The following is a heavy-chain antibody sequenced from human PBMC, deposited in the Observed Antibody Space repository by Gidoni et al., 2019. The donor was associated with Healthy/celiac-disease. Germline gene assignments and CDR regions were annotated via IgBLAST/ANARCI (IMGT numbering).Heavy chain of an antibody. D-gene: IGHD1-7*01. CDR3: AVANWNYVFEPTYYYYYGMDV. J-gene: IGHJ6*02. CDR2: IYSGGST. CDR1: GFTVSSNY. V-gene: IGHV3-53*01. Sequence: EVQLVESGGGLIQPGGSLRLSCAASGFTVSSNYMSWVRQAPGKGLEWVSVIYSGGSTYYADSVKGRFTISRDNSKNTLYLQMNSLRAEDTAVYYCAVANWNYVFEPTYYYYYGMDVWGQGTTVTVSS.